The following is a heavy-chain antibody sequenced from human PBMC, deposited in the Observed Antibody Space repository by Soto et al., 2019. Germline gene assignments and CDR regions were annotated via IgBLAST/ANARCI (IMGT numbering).Heavy chain of an antibody. CDR1: GGSFSGYY. V-gene: IGHV4-34*01. CDR3: ARGYQLLSYNWFDP. D-gene: IGHD2-2*01. Sequence: SETLSLTCAVYGGSFSGYYWSWIRQPPGKGLEWIGEINHSGSTNYNPSLKSRVTISVDTSKNQFSLKLSSVTAADTAVYYCARGYQLLSYNWFDPWGQGTLVTVSS. CDR2: INHSGST. J-gene: IGHJ5*02.